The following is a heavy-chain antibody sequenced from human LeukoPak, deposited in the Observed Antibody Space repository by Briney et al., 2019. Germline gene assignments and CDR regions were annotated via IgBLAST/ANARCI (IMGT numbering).Heavy chain of an antibody. V-gene: IGHV3-23*01. D-gene: IGHD3-16*01. CDR2: ISGSGGST. Sequence: QPGGSLRLSCAASGFTFSSYAMSWVRQAPGKGLEWGSAISGSGGSTYYADSAKGRFTISRDNSRDTLYLQMNSLRAEDTAVYHCAKGYYDYVWGSYYFDYWGQGTLVTVSS. J-gene: IGHJ4*02. CDR3: AKGYYDYVWGSYYFDY. CDR1: GFTFSSYA.